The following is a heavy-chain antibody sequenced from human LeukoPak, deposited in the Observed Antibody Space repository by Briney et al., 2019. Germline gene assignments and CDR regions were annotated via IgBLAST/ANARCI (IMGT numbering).Heavy chain of an antibody. J-gene: IGHJ4*02. CDR2: IYTSGST. CDR1: GGSISSSSYY. V-gene: IGHV4-39*07. CDR3: CGGYYYADY. Sequence: PSETLSLTCTVSGGSISSSSYYWGWIRQPPGKGLEWIGRIYTSGSTNYNPSLKSRVTISVDTSKNQLSLKLSSVTAADTAVYYCCGGYYYADYWGQGTLVTVSS. D-gene: IGHD3-22*01.